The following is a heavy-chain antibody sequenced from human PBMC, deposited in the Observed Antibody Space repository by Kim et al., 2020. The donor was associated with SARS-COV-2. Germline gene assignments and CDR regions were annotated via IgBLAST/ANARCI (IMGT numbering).Heavy chain of an antibody. V-gene: IGHV4-39*07. D-gene: IGHD3-10*01. J-gene: IGHJ6*02. CDR3: AREEGEYGSGSYYGMDV. Sequence: LNSPVTISVDTSKNQVSLKLSSVTAADTAVYYCAREEGEYGSGSYYGMDVWGQGTTVTVSS.